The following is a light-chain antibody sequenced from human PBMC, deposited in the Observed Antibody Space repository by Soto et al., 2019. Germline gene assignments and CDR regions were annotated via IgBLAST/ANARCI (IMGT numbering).Light chain of an antibody. J-gene: IGKJ2*02. Sequence: DIQMTQSPSTLSASVGDRVTITCRASQSISTWLAWYQQKPGKAPKLLIYDASSLQSGVPSRFRGSGSEIEFTLTISSLQPDDFATYYCQQYNSFSGTFGQGTKLEIK. CDR3: QQYNSFSGT. CDR2: DAS. V-gene: IGKV1-5*01. CDR1: QSISTW.